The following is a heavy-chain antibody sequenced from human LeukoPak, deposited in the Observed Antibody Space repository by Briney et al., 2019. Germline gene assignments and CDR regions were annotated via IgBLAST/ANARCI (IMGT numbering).Heavy chain of an antibody. V-gene: IGHV1-2*02. CDR2: INPNSGGT. CDR1: GYTFTGYY. D-gene: IGHD3-10*01. Sequence: ASVKVSCKASGYTFTGYYMHWVRQAPGQGLEWMGWINPNSGGTNYAQKFQGRVTMTRDTSISTAYMELSRLRSDDTAVYYCARVRGRYYLFDYWGQGTLATVSS. J-gene: IGHJ4*02. CDR3: ARVRGRYYLFDY.